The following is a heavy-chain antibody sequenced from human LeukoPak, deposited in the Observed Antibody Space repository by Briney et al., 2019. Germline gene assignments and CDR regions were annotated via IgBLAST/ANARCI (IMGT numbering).Heavy chain of an antibody. Sequence: PGGSLRLSCAASGIILSSYWVSWVRQAPGKGLEWVANIKQDGSEKWYVDSVKGRFTISRDNAKNSLYLQMNSLRVEDTAVYYCAREFRSGYNSRWFDYWGQGTLVTVSS. CDR3: AREFRSGYNSRWFDY. J-gene: IGHJ5*01. V-gene: IGHV3-7*01. D-gene: IGHD6-19*01. CDR2: IKQDGSEK. CDR1: GIILSSYW.